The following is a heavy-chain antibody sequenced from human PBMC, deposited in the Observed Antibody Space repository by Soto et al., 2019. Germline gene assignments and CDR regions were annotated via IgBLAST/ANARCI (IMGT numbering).Heavy chain of an antibody. J-gene: IGHJ4*02. CDR1: GDSISSSRYY. CDR3: ARHLHPTTGYCPSTSCYHFDY. V-gene: IGHV4-39*01. D-gene: IGHD2-2*01. Sequence: QLQLQESGPGLVKPSETLSLTCTVSGDSISSSRYYWGWVRQPPGKGLEWIGSIYYRGSTYYSPSLKSRVTISVDTSKNQFSLKLSCVTAADTAVYYCARHLHPTTGYCPSTSCYHFDYWGQGTLVTVSS. CDR2: IYYRGST.